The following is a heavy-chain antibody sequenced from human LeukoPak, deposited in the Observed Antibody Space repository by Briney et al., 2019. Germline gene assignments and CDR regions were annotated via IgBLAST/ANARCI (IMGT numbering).Heavy chain of an antibody. CDR3: ARARGDRMQPIDY. D-gene: IGHD3-9*01. CDR2: ISGVADRT. J-gene: IGHJ4*02. V-gene: IGHV3-23*01. CDR1: GFTFSSYA. Sequence: GGSLRLSCAASGFTFSSYAMSWVRQAPGKGLEWVSAISGVADRTYYADSVKGRFTISRDNAKNSLYLQMNSLRAEDTAVYYCARARGDRMQPIDYWGQGTLVTVSS.